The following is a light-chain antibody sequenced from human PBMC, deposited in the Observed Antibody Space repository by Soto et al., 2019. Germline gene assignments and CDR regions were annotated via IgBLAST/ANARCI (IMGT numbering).Light chain of an antibody. CDR2: TAS. CDR3: QKYNSPWT. V-gene: IGKV1-12*01. CDR1: QGIRSR. J-gene: IGKJ1*01. Sequence: IQMTQSPSSVSASVGDRVTITCRASQGIRSRLAWYQQKPGKAPKLLIYTASSSQSGVPSRFSGSGSGTDFTLTISSLQPEDVATYYCQKYNSPWTFGQGTKVDIK.